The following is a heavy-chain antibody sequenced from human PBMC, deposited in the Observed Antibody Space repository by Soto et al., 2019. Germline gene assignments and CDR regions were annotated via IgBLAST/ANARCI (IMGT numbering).Heavy chain of an antibody. CDR2: ISYDGSNK. Sequence: PGGSLRLSCAASGFTFSSYGMHWVRQAPGKGLEWVAVISYDGSNKYYADSVKGRFTISRDNSKNTLYLQMNSLRAEDTAVYYCAKDGDYGDYMVDYWGQGXLVTVSS. D-gene: IGHD4-17*01. V-gene: IGHV3-30*18. CDR1: GFTFSSYG. CDR3: AKDGDYGDYMVDY. J-gene: IGHJ4*02.